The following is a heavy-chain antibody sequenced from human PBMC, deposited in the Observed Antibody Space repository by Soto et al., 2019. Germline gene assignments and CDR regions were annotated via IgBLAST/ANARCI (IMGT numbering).Heavy chain of an antibody. D-gene: IGHD1-1*01. Sequence: QVHLVQSGAEVKKPGASVKVSCKASGYTFTSYGITWVRQAPGQGLEWMGWISAHNGNTDYAQKLQGRVIVTGDTSTSTASMELRSLRSDDTAVYYCARGRYGDYWGQGALVTVSS. CDR1: GYTFTSYG. CDR2: ISAHNGNT. J-gene: IGHJ4*02. V-gene: IGHV1-18*01. CDR3: ARGRYGDY.